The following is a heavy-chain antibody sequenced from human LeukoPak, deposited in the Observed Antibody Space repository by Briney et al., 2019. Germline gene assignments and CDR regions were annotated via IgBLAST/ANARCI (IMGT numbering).Heavy chain of an antibody. Sequence: GGSLRLSCAASGFTFSSYWMSWVRQAPGKGLEWVANIRQDGSEKYYVDSVKGRFTISRDNAKNSLYLQMNSLRAEDTAVYYCARVSPNTVTTLQYSDYWGQGTLVTVSS. V-gene: IGHV3-7*01. CDR1: GFTFSSYW. CDR3: ARVSPNTVTTLQYSDY. J-gene: IGHJ4*02. CDR2: IRQDGSEK. D-gene: IGHD4-17*01.